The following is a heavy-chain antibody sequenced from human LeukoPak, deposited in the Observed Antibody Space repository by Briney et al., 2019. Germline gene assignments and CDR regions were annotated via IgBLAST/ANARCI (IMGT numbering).Heavy chain of an antibody. V-gene: IGHV3-23*01. CDR3: GRDLDWGAFDH. D-gene: IGHD3-9*01. Sequence: GGSLRLSCAASGFTFSTYGMDWVRQAPGKGLEWVSGIVGSGGTTYYADSVKGRFTISRDNSKNALYLQMNSLRAEDTAVYYCGRDLDWGAFDHWGQGTLVTVSS. CDR1: GFTFSTYG. J-gene: IGHJ4*02. CDR2: IVGSGGTT.